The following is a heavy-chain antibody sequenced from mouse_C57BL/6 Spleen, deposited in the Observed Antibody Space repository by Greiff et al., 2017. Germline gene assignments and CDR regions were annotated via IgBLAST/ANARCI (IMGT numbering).Heavy chain of an antibody. J-gene: IGHJ4*01. CDR2: IHPTSGST. Sequence: VKLQQPGAELVKPGASVKLSCKASGYTFTSYWMHWVKQRPGQGLEWIGMIHPTSGSTNYNEKFKSKATLTVDKSSSTAYMQLSSLTSEDAAVYYCARRYDYDDYAMDYWGQGTSVTVSS. CDR3: ARRYDYDDYAMDY. V-gene: IGHV1-64*01. D-gene: IGHD2-4*01. CDR1: GYTFTSYW.